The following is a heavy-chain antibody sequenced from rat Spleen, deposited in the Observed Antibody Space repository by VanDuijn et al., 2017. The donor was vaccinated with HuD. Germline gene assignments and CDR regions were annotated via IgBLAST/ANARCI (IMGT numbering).Heavy chain of an antibody. CDR3: ARGYVMDA. CDR1: GFTFSDYN. J-gene: IGHJ4*01. CDR2: ISYDGSST. Sequence: EVQLVESDGGLVQPGRSLKLSCAASGFTFSDYNMAWVRQAPKKGLEWVATISYDGSSTYYRDSVKGRFTISRDNAKSSLYLQMDSLRSEATATYYCARGYVMDAWGQGASVTVSS. V-gene: IGHV5-7*01.